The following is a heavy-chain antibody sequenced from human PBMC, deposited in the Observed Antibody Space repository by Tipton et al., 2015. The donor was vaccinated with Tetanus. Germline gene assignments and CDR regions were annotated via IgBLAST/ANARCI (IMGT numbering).Heavy chain of an antibody. CDR3: ARLPKHYSASGSA. V-gene: IGHV5-51*01. CDR1: GYSFNIYW. CDR2: IYPGDSDT. Sequence: VQLVQSGAEVKKPGESLKISCEGSGYSFNIYWIAWVRQMPGKGLEWMGIIYPGDSDTRYSPSFEGQVTISADKSITTAYLQWSSLKASDTAIYFCARLPKHYSASGSAWGQGTQVTVSS. J-gene: IGHJ5*02. D-gene: IGHD3-10*01.